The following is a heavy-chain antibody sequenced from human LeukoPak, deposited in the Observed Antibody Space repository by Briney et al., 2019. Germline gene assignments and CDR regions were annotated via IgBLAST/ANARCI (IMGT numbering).Heavy chain of an antibody. Sequence: GGCLRLSCAASGFTFNTYAMSWVRPAPGKGLEWVSAFSGSGGSTYYADSVKGRFTISRDNSKNTLYPQMNSLRAEDTAVYYCAKDRYCSGGSCYSWFDPWGQGTLVTVSS. CDR2: FSGSGGST. CDR1: GFTFNTYA. J-gene: IGHJ5*02. V-gene: IGHV3-23*01. D-gene: IGHD2-15*01. CDR3: AKDRYCSGGSCYSWFDP.